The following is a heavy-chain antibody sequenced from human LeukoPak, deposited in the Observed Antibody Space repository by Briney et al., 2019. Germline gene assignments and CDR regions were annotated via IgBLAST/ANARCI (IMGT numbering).Heavy chain of an antibody. J-gene: IGHJ6*03. V-gene: IGHV1-69*04. Sequence: SVKVSCKASGGTFSSYAISWVRQAPGQGLEWMGRIIPILGIANYAQKFQGRVTITADESTSTAYMELSSLRSEDTAVYYCAREAGGGCSSTSCYTPYYYYYYMDVWGKGTTVTVSS. CDR3: AREAGGGCSSTSCYTPYYYYYYMDV. CDR1: GGTFSSYA. D-gene: IGHD2-2*02. CDR2: IIPILGIA.